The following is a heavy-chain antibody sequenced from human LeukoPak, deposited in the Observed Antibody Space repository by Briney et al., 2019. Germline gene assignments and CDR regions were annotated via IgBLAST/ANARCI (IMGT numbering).Heavy chain of an antibody. D-gene: IGHD7-27*01. CDR1: GGSISSSSYY. J-gene: IGHJ4*02. V-gene: IGHV4-39*01. Sequence: PSETLSLTCTVSGGSISSSSYYWGWIRQPPGKGLEWIGSIYYSGSTYYNPSLKSRVTISVDTSKNQFSLKLSSVTAADTAVYYCARQQLGMMSYWGQGTLVTVSS. CDR2: IYYSGST. CDR3: ARQQLGMMSY.